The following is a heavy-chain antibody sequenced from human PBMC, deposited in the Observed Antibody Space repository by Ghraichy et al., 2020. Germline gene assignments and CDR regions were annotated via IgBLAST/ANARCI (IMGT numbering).Heavy chain of an antibody. V-gene: IGHV4-4*07. D-gene: IGHD4-17*01. J-gene: IGHJ2*01. CDR3: ARDLTVTTYPNPSSDYYWYFDL. CDR1: GGSISSYY. CDR2: IYTSGST. Sequence: SQTLSLTCTVSGGSISSYYWSWIRQPAGKGLEWIGRIYTSGSTNYNPSLKSRVTMSVDTSKNQFSLKLSSVTAADTAVYYCARDLTVTTYPNPSSDYYWYFDLWGRGTLVTVSS.